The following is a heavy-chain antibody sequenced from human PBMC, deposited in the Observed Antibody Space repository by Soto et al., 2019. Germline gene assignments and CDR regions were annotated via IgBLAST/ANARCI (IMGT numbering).Heavy chain of an antibody. D-gene: IGHD3-10*01. CDR2: TSGSGDTT. CDR3: AKDLGYDGSGIEI. J-gene: IGHJ4*02. CDR1: GFTFSNYG. Sequence: EVQLLESGGGLLQPGGSLRLSCAVSGFTFSNYGMSWVRQAPGKGLEWVAATSGSGDTTYYADSVKGRFTISRDNSKNTLYAQINSLRADDTAVYYCAKDLGYDGSGIEIWGQGTLVTVS. V-gene: IGHV3-23*01.